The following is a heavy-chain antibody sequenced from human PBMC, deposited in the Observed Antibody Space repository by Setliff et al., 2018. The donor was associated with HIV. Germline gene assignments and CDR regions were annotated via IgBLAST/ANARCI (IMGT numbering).Heavy chain of an antibody. D-gene: IGHD3-3*01. CDR3: ARDRHTSWSLEY. CDR1: GFTFSTSG. Sequence: GESLRLSCAASGFTFSTSGIHWVRQAPGKGLEWVALVDGANNKYYGDAVKGRFSISREDSKNRLFLQMNSLRPEDTAVYYCARDRHTSWSLEYWGRGTLVTVSS. CDR2: VDGANNK. V-gene: IGHV3-30*02. J-gene: IGHJ4*02.